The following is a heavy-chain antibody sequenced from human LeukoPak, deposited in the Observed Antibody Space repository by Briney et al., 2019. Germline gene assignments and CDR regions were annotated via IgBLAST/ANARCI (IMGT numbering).Heavy chain of an antibody. CDR1: GFTFSSYG. Sequence: PGGSLRLSCAASGFTFSSYGMHWVRQAPGKGLEWVALISFDGSNKYYADSVKGRFTISRDNSKNTLYLQMNSLRAEDAAVYYYAKDPMPVSLSIMGDWGQGTLVTVSS. V-gene: IGHV3-30*18. CDR3: AKDPMPVSLSIMGD. CDR2: ISFDGSNK. J-gene: IGHJ4*02. D-gene: IGHD2-2*01.